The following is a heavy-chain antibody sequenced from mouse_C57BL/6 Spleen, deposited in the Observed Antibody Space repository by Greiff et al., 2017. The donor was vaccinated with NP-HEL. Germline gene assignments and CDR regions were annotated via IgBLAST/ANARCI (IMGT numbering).Heavy chain of an antibody. CDR2: INPNNGGT. J-gene: IGHJ1*03. CDR1: GYTFTDYY. CDR3: ARLITTVVARDWYFDV. Sequence: VQLQQSGPELVKPGASVKISCKASGYTFTDYYMNWVKQSHGKSLEWIGDINPNNGGTNYNEKFKSKATLTVDTSSSTAYMQLSSLTSEDSAVYYCARLITTVVARDWYFDVWGTGTTVTVSS. D-gene: IGHD1-1*01. V-gene: IGHV1-26*01.